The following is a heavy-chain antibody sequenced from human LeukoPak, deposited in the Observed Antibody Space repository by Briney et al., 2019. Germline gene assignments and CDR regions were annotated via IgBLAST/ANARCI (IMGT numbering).Heavy chain of an antibody. CDR3: ARDIDILTGRYYYMDV. V-gene: IGHV4-4*07. CDR1: SGSISSYY. D-gene: IGHD3-9*01. J-gene: IGHJ6*03. Sequence: PSETLSLTCTVSSGSISSYYWSWIRQPAGKGLEWIGRVYTSGSTNYNPPLKSRVTMSVDTSKNQFSLKLSSVTAADTAVYYCARDIDILTGRYYYMDVWGKGTTVTVSS. CDR2: VYTSGST.